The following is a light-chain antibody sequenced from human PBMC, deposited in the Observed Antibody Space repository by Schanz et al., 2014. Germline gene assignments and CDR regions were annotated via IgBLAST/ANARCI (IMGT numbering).Light chain of an antibody. Sequence: EIVLTQSPGTLSLSPGERATLSCRASQSVDSSYLAWYQQKPGHAPRLLIYGASSRATGIPDRFSGSGSGTDFTLTISRLGPEDFAVYYCHQRDTFGQGTKLEIK. J-gene: IGKJ2*01. CDR3: HQRDT. CDR2: GAS. V-gene: IGKV3-20*01. CDR1: QSVDSSY.